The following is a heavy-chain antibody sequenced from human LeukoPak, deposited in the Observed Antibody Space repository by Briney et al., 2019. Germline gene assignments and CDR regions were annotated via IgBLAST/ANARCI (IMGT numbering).Heavy chain of an antibody. V-gene: IGHV5-51*01. CDR3: ARQDYGGNSGAFDI. CDR2: IYPGDSYT. CDR1: GYSFTSFW. D-gene: IGHD4-23*01. Sequence: GESLKISCKGSGYSFTSFWMGWVRQMPGKGLEWMGIIYPGDSYTRYSPSLQRQVSISADKSINTAYLQWSSLKASDTAMYYCARQDYGGNSGAFDIWGQGTMVTVSS. J-gene: IGHJ3*02.